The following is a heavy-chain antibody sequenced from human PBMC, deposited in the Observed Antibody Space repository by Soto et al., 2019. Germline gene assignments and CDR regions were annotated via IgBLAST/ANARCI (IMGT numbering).Heavy chain of an antibody. J-gene: IGHJ4*02. V-gene: IGHV4-30-4*01. Sequence: QVQLQESGPGLVKPSQTLSLTCTVSDGSISSPNYYWHWIRQPPGKGLEWIGNIYYSRSTYNPSLKSRATISIDTSKNQLSLTLRSVTAADTAVYYCAREREYVDSDYWGQGTLVIVSS. CDR1: DGSISSPNYY. D-gene: IGHD4-17*01. CDR3: AREREYVDSDY. CDR2: IYYSRST.